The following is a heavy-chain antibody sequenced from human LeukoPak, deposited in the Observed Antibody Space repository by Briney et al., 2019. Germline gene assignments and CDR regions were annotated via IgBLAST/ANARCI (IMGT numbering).Heavy chain of an antibody. Sequence: GGSLRLSCAASGFTFSDHYMDWVRQAPGQGLEWVGHTGNKANSYTTEYAASVKGRFTISRDDSKNSLYLQMNSLKTEDTAVYYCARGGYSSSSFYGMEVWGQGTTVTVSS. CDR1: GFTFSDHY. V-gene: IGHV3-72*01. J-gene: IGHJ6*02. CDR2: TGNKANSYTT. D-gene: IGHD6-6*01. CDR3: ARGGYSSSSFYGMEV.